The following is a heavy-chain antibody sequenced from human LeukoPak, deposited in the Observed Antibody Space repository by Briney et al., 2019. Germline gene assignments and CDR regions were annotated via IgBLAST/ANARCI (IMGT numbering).Heavy chain of an antibody. V-gene: IGHV3-30-3*01. Sequence: GGSLRLSCAASGSTFSSYAMDWVRQAPGKGLEWVAVISYDGSNKYYADSVKGRFTISRDNSKNTLYLQMNSLRAEDTAVYYCAREEAYCGGDCYSFWYFDLWGRGTLVTVSS. CDR1: GSTFSSYA. D-gene: IGHD2-21*01. J-gene: IGHJ2*01. CDR2: ISYDGSNK. CDR3: AREEAYCGGDCYSFWYFDL.